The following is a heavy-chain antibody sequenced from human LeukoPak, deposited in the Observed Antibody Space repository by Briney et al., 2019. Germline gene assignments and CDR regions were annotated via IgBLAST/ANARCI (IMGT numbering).Heavy chain of an antibody. CDR1: GGSFSGYY. V-gene: IGHV4-34*01. CDR2: INHSGST. Sequence: PSETLSLTCAVYGGSFSGYYWSWIRQPPGKGLEWIGEINHSGSTNYNPSLKSRVTISVDTSKNQFSLKLSSVTAADTAVYYCARGANKWLRSAWGQGTMVTVSS. D-gene: IGHD5-12*01. J-gene: IGHJ3*01. CDR3: ARGANKWLRSA.